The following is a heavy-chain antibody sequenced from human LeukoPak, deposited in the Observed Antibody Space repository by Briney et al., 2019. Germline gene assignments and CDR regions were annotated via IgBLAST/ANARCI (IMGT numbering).Heavy chain of an antibody. CDR2: IFHSGST. V-gene: IGHV4-38-2*02. CDR3: ARGMDYYDSSGLFDP. CDR1: GYSLSRGYY. J-gene: IGHJ5*02. Sequence: SETLSLTCTVSGYSLSRGYYWGWIRQPPGKGLEWIGSIFHSGSTYYIPSLKSRVTISADTSKTQFSLKLSSVTAADTAVYYCARGMDYYDSSGLFDPWGQGTLVTVSS. D-gene: IGHD3-22*01.